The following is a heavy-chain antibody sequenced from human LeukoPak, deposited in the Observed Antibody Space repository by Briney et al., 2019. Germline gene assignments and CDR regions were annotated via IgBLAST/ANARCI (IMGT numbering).Heavy chain of an antibody. D-gene: IGHD2-2*03. Sequence: GRSLRLSCAASGFTFSSYGMHWVRQAPGKGLEWVAVISYDGSNKYYADSVKGRFTIPRDNSKNTLYLQMNSLRAEDTAVYYCAKMDDYGDYWGQGTLVTVSS. V-gene: IGHV3-30*18. CDR2: ISYDGSNK. CDR1: GFTFSSYG. CDR3: AKMDDYGDY. J-gene: IGHJ4*02.